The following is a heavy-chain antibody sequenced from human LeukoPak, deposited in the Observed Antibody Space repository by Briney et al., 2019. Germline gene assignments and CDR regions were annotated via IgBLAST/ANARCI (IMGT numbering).Heavy chain of an antibody. D-gene: IGHD3-10*01. J-gene: IGHJ4*02. V-gene: IGHV3-30*04. CDR2: ISYDGSNK. Sequence: GRSLRLSCAASGFTFSSYAMHWVRQAPGKGLEWVAVISYDGSNKYYADSVKGRFTISRDNSKNTLYLQMNSLRAEDTAVYYCARDLVRGVIGYFDYCGQGTLVTVSS. CDR1: GFTFSSYA. CDR3: ARDLVRGVIGYFDY.